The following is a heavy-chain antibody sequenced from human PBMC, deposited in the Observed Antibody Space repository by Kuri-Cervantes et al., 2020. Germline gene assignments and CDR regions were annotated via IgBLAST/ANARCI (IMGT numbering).Heavy chain of an antibody. CDR1: GFTFSSYG. V-gene: IGHV3-33*01. D-gene: IGHD2-2*01. CDR3: ARDSNPELYCSSTSCYDLLGWDY. CDR2: IWYDGSNK. Sequence: GESLKISCAASGFTFSSYGMHWVRQAPGKGLEWVAVIWYDGSNKYYADSVKGRFTISRDNSKNTLYLQMNSLRAEDTAVYYCARDSNPELYCSSTSCYDLLGWDYWGQGTLVTVSS. J-gene: IGHJ4*02.